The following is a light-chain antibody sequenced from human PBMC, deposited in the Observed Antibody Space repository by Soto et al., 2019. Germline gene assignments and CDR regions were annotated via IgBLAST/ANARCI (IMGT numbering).Light chain of an antibody. CDR3: QKYNTAPLT. Sequence: DFPMTQSASSLSASVGDRVTITCRASQGFSNYLAWYQQKPGEVPKLLISGATTLQPGVPSRFSVTVYGTHFTLSISSLQPEDAAYYYCQKYNTAPLTFGGGTKVELK. CDR1: QGFSNY. V-gene: IGKV1-27*01. J-gene: IGKJ4*01. CDR2: GAT.